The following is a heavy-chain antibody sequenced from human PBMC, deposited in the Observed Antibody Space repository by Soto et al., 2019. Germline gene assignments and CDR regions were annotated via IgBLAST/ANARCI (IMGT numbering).Heavy chain of an antibody. D-gene: IGHD2-2*01. CDR1: GGTFGSYA. CDR3: ARSQRSSTSLEIYYYSYYRMDG. J-gene: IGHJ6*02. Sequence: QVQLVQSGAEVKKPGSSVKVSCKASGGTFGSYAISWVRQAPGQGLEWMGGIIPIPGTANYAQKFQGRVTIAAPEDTRTAYIDLSSLRSAATGVYYFARSQRSSTSLEIYYYSYYRMDGWGQGTTVTVSS. V-gene: IGHV1-69*01. CDR2: IIPIPGTA.